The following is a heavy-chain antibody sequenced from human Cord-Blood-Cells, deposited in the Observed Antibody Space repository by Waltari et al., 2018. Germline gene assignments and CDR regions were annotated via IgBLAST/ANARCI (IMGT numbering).Heavy chain of an antibody. V-gene: IGHV3-74*01. J-gene: IGHJ4*02. D-gene: IGHD3-10*01. CDR1: GFTFSIYW. CDR2: INRDGSST. Sequence: EVQLVESGGGLVQPGGSLRLSCAASGFTFSIYWMHWVRHAPGKGLVWVSRINRDGSSTSYADSVKGRFTISRDNAKNTLYLQMNSLRAEDTAVYYCARVLWGSGSYYFDYWGQGTLVTVSS. CDR3: ARVLWGSGSYYFDY.